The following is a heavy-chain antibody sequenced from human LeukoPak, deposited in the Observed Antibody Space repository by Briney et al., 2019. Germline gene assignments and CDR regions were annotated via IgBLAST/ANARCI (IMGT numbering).Heavy chain of an antibody. J-gene: IGHJ3*02. Sequence: SETLSLTCAVYGGSFSGYYWSWIRQPPGKGLEWIGEINPSGSTNYNPSLKSRVTISVDTSKNQFSLKLSSVTAADTAVYYCARHKPPRKARYCSGGSCYEGAFDIWGQGTMVTVSS. CDR2: INPSGST. D-gene: IGHD2-15*01. CDR3: ARHKPPRKARYCSGGSCYEGAFDI. CDR1: GGSFSGYY. V-gene: IGHV4-34*01.